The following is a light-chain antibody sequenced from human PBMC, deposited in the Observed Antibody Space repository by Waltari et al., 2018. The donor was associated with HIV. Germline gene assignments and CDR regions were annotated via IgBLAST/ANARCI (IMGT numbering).Light chain of an antibody. CDR3: AAWDDSLSGHWV. CDR2: RNN. CDR1: SPNIGSNF. J-gene: IGLJ3*02. V-gene: IGLV1-47*01. Sequence: QSVLTQPPSASGTPGQRVTISCSGSSPNIGSNFVYWYQQLPGTAPNLLIYRNNQRPSGVPDRFSGSKSGTSASLAISGLRSEDEADYYCAAWDDSLSGHWVFGGGTKVTVL.